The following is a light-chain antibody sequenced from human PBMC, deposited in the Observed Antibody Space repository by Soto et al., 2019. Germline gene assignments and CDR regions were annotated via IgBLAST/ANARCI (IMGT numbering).Light chain of an antibody. CDR2: WAS. Sequence: DIVMTQSPDSLAVSLGERATINCKSSQSVLYSSNNKNYLAWYQQKPGQPPKLLIFWASTRESGVPDRFSGSGSGTDFTLNIKSLQAGDVAVYYCQQYNSTPYTFGQGTRLEIK. V-gene: IGKV4-1*01. J-gene: IGKJ2*01. CDR3: QQYNSTPYT. CDR1: QSVLYSSNNKNY.